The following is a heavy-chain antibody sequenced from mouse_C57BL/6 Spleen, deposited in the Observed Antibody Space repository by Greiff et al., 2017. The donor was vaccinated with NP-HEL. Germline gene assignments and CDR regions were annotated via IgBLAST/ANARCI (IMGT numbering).Heavy chain of an antibody. CDR3: ARRANFYYFDY. D-gene: IGHD4-1*01. J-gene: IGHJ2*01. Sequence: EVKLVESGGGLVQPGGSLSLSCAASGFTFTDYYMSWVRQPPGKALEWLGFIRNKANGYTTEYSASVKGRFTISRDNSQSILYLQMNALRAEDSATYDCARRANFYYFDYWGQGTTLTVSS. CDR2: IRNKANGYTT. CDR1: GFTFTDYY. V-gene: IGHV7-3*01.